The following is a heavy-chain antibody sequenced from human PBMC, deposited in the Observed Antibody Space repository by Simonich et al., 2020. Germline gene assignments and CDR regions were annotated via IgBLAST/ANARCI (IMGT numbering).Heavy chain of an antibody. CDR1: GYTFTGCY. CDR3: ARGRLTGDKGAFDI. CDR2: INPNSGGT. J-gene: IGHJ3*02. Sequence: QVQLVQSGAEVKKPGASVKVSCKASGYTFTGCYMHWVRQAPGKGLGWVGWINPNSGGTNNAQKFRGRVPMTRDTSISTAYMELSRLRSDDTAVYYCARGRLTGDKGAFDIWGQGTMVTVSS. D-gene: IGHD7-27*01. V-gene: IGHV1-2*02.